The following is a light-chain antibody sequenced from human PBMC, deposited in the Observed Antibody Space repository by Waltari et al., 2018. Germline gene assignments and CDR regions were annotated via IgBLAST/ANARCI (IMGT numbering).Light chain of an antibody. CDR2: GSS. CDR3: QHYDGSPYT. J-gene: IGKJ3*01. Sequence: EIVLTQSPGTLSLSPGERATRSCRASESVKGNYLVWYQQKHGQAPRVLIYGSSKRATGIPDRFSGSGSGRDFTLTISRLEPEDFAMYYCQHYDGSPYTFGPGTKLEIK. V-gene: IGKV3-20*01. CDR1: ESVKGNY.